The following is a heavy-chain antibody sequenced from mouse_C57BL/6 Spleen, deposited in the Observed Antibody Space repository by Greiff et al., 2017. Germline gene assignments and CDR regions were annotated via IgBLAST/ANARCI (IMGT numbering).Heavy chain of an antibody. CDR2: IHPNSGST. CDR1: GYTFTSYW. Sequence: VQLQQPGAELVKPGASVKLSCKASGYTFTSYWMHWVKQRPGQGLEWIGMIHPNSGSTNYNEKFKSKATLTVDKSSRTAYMQLSSLTSADSAVXDYARPSDYCYNSYGEDYWGQGTSLTVSS. V-gene: IGHV1-64*01. J-gene: IGHJ2*02. CDR3: ARPSDYCYNSYGEDY. D-gene: IGHD1-1*01.